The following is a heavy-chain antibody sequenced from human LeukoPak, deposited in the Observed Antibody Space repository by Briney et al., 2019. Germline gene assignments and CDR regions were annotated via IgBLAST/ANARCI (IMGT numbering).Heavy chain of an antibody. CDR2: IYYSGST. CDR3: ARQAGASDY. CDR1: GGSISSSSYY. D-gene: IGHD1-26*01. J-gene: IGHJ4*02. Sequence: SETLSLTCTVSGGSISSSSYYWGWIRQPPGKGLEWNGSIYYSGSTYYNPSLKSRVTISVDTSKNQFSLKLSSVTAADTAVYYCARQAGASDYWGQGTLVTVSS. V-gene: IGHV4-39*01.